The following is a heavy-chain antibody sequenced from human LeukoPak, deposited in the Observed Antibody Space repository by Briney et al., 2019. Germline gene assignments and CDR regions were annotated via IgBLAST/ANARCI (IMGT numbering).Heavy chain of an antibody. Sequence: GGSLRLSCAASGFTFSDYYMSWIRQAPGKGLEWASYISSSGSTIYYADSVKGRFTISRDNAKNSLYLQMNSLRAEDTAVYYCARMEPSTFGYFDYWGQGTLVTVSS. D-gene: IGHD3-10*02. CDR2: ISSSGSTI. V-gene: IGHV3-11*01. CDR1: GFTFSDYY. CDR3: ARMEPSTFGYFDY. J-gene: IGHJ4*02.